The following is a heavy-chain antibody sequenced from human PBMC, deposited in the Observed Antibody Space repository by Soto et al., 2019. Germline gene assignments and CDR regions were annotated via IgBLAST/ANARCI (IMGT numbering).Heavy chain of an antibody. Sequence: GGSLRLCCAASGLTFCSYAMTWVRQAPGKGLEYVSTLSGSGVNAYYADSVKGRFTISRDNSKNTLYLQMNSLRVEDTAIYYCAKPLQVYWGRGTQVTVSS. J-gene: IGHJ4*02. CDR1: GLTFCSYA. CDR3: AKPLQVY. CDR2: LSGSGVNA. V-gene: IGHV3-23*01.